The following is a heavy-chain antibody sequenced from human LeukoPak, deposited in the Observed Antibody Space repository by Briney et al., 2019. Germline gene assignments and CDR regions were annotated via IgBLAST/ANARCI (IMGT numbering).Heavy chain of an antibody. J-gene: IGHJ6*03. Sequence: SETLSLTCTVSGGSISSYYWSWIRQPPGKGLEWIGYIYYSGSTNYNPSLKSRVTISVDTSKNQFSLKLSSVTAADTAVYYCARNRLKGRYYYMDVWGKGTTVTVSS. CDR2: IYYSGST. V-gene: IGHV4-59*01. D-gene: IGHD2/OR15-2a*01. CDR1: GGSISSYY. CDR3: ARNRLKGRYYYMDV.